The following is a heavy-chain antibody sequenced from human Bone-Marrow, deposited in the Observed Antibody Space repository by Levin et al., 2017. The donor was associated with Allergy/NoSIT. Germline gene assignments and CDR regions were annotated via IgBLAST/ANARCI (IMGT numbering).Heavy chain of an antibody. CDR2: INHDGSHT. CDR1: GFTFNDYW. V-gene: IGHV3-74*01. J-gene: IGHJ4*02. D-gene: IGHD1-20*01. Sequence: GESLKISCEASGFTFNDYWMNWVRQVPGKGLVWVSRINHDGSHTRYADSVRGRFTISRDNARSTLFLQMNNVKAEDAAVYYCAKENNNWLQWGQGSLVTVPS. CDR3: AKENNNWLQ.